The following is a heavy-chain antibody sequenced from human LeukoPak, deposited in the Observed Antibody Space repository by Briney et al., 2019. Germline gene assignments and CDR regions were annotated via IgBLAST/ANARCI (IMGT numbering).Heavy chain of an antibody. Sequence: SETLSLTCTVSGGSISSSSYYWGWIRQPPGKGLEWIGSIYYSGSTYYNPSLKSRVTISVDTPKNQFSLKLSSVTAADTAVYYCARHLESFDYGEHVNWFDPWGQGTLVTVSS. CDR1: GGSISSSSYY. J-gene: IGHJ5*02. CDR2: IYYSGST. CDR3: ARHLESFDYGEHVNWFDP. D-gene: IGHD4-17*01. V-gene: IGHV4-39*01.